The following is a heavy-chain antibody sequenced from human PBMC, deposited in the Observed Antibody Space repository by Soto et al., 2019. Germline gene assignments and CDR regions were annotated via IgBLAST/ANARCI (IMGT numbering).Heavy chain of an antibody. D-gene: IGHD2-21*01. CDR1: VRTFSSYA. V-gene: IGHV1-69*01. Sequence: VCSKSSVRTFSSYAISWVRQAPGQGLEWMGGIIPIFGTANYAQKFQGRVTITADESTSTAYMELSSLRSEDTAVYYCARGGYSRYGMDVWGQGTTVTVYS. CDR3: ARGGYSRYGMDV. CDR2: IIPIFGTA. J-gene: IGHJ6*02.